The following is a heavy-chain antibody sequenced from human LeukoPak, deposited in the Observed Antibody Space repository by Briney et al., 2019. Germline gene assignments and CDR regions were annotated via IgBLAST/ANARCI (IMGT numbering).Heavy chain of an antibody. Sequence: SETLSLTCTVSDGPIRSHYWTWIRQSPLKGLEWIGGISNSGGTKYNPSLKSRVTMSLDTSKSQFSLKLASVTAADPAGYYCGRDALVGYFSYYYLDVWGKGTTVTVSS. D-gene: IGHD2-15*01. CDR2: ISNSGGT. CDR1: DGPIRSHY. J-gene: IGHJ6*03. V-gene: IGHV4-4*07. CDR3: GRDALVGYFSYYYLDV.